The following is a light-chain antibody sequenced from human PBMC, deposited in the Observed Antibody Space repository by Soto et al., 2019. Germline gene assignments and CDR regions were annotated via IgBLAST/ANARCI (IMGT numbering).Light chain of an antibody. CDR3: QQYNNWPFT. J-gene: IGKJ3*01. Sequence: EIVMTQSPATLSVSPGERATLSCRASQSISSNLAWYQQKPGQAPRLLIYGASTRASGSGSGTEFTLTISSLQSEDFAVYYCQQYNNWPFTFGPGTKVDIK. CDR1: QSISSN. V-gene: IGKV3-15*01. CDR2: GAS.